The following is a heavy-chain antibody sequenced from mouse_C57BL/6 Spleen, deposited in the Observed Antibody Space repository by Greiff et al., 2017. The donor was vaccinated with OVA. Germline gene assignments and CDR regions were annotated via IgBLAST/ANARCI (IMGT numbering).Heavy chain of an antibody. CDR2: INPNNGGT. CDR1: GYTFTDYN. Sequence: VQLQQSGPELVKPGASVKIPCKASGYTFTDYNMDWVKQSHGKSLEWIGDINPNNGGTIYNQKFKGKATLTVDKSSSTAYMELRSLTSEDTAVYYCARVYGNYVGDFDYWGQGTTLTVSS. CDR3: ARVYGNYVGDFDY. J-gene: IGHJ2*01. D-gene: IGHD2-1*01. V-gene: IGHV1-18*01.